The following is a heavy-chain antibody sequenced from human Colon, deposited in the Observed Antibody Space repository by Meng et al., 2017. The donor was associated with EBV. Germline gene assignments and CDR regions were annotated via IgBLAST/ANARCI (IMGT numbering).Heavy chain of an antibody. CDR3: ARVSGRSFDP. CDR1: GDSVATGRYY. V-gene: IGHV4-61*01. Sequence: QVHLQESGPGLVKPSETLSLPCPVSGDSVATGRYYWSWIRQPPGKGLEWIAYIYYIGGTNYNPSLKSRLTISLDTSKNQFSLSLRSVTAADTAVYYCARVSGRSFDPWGQGTLVTVSS. D-gene: IGHD3-10*01. J-gene: IGHJ5*02. CDR2: IYYIGGT.